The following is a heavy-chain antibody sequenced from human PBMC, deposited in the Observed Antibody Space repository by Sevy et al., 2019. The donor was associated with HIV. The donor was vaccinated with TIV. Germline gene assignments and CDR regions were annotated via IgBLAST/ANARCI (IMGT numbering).Heavy chain of an antibody. V-gene: IGHV1-46*01. D-gene: IGHD3-16*01. Sequence: ASVKVSCKASGYTITRYYMHWMRQAPGQGLEWMGIINPSDGGTTYAQKFQGRVTMTRDTSTSTVYMELSSQRSEDTAVYYCASYTTGSRGDYWGQGTLVTVSS. CDR3: ASYTTGSRGDY. J-gene: IGHJ4*02. CDR1: GYTITRYY. CDR2: INPSDGGT.